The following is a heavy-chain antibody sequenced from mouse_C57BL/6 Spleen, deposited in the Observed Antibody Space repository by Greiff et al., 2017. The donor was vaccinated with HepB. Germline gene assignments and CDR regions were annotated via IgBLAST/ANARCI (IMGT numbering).Heavy chain of an antibody. CDR2: IHPNSGST. Sequence: QVQLQQPGAELVKPGASVKLSCKASGYTFTSYWMHWVKQRPGQGLEWIGMIHPNSGSTNYNEKFKSKATLTVDKSSSTAYMQLSSLTSEDSAVYYCARWYYGSSPGYFDYWGQGTTLTVSS. CDR1: GYTFTSYW. J-gene: IGHJ2*01. CDR3: ARWYYGSSPGYFDY. V-gene: IGHV1-64*01. D-gene: IGHD1-1*01.